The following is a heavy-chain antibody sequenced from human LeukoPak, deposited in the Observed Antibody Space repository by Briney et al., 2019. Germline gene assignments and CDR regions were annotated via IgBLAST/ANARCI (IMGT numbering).Heavy chain of an antibody. D-gene: IGHD3-22*01. CDR3: ARTYYYDSSGYYAAAGYYFDY. J-gene: IGHJ4*02. Sequence: SETLSLTCTVSGGSISSSSYYWGWIRQPPGKGLEWIGSIYYSGSTYYNPSLKSRVTISVDTSKNQFSLKLSSATAADTAVYYCARTYYYDSSGYYAAAGYYFDYWGQGTLVTVSS. V-gene: IGHV4-39*01. CDR1: GGSISSSSYY. CDR2: IYYSGST.